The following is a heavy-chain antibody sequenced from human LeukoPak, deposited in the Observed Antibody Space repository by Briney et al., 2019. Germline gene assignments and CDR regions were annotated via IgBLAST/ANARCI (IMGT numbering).Heavy chain of an antibody. Sequence: GGSLRLSCAASGFTFSSCSMNWVRQAPGKGLEWVSYISSSSSTIYYADSVKGRFTISRDNAKNSLYLQMNSLRAEDTAIYYCARDLVVAGLVPWGQGTLVLVSS. CDR1: GFTFSSCS. J-gene: IGHJ5*02. V-gene: IGHV3-48*01. CDR2: ISSSSSTI. CDR3: ARDLVVAGLVP. D-gene: IGHD3-22*01.